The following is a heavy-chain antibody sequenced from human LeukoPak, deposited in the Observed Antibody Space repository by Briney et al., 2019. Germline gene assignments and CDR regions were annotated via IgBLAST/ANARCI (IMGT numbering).Heavy chain of an antibody. CDR3: AISGLVSSSYFDY. CDR1: GDTFIPYT. J-gene: IGHJ4*02. V-gene: IGHV1-69*05. Sequence: SVKVSCKASGDTFIPYTFSWVRQAPGQGLEWMGGIIPIFGTANYAQKFQGRVTITTDESTSAAYMELSSLRSEDTAVYYCAISGLVSSSYFDYWGQGTLVTVSS. D-gene: IGHD6-6*01. CDR2: IIPIFGTA.